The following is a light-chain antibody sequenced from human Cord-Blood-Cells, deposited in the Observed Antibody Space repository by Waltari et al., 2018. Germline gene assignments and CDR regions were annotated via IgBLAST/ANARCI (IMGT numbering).Light chain of an antibody. V-gene: IGKV1-39*01. CDR3: QQSYSTPIT. J-gene: IGKJ5*01. CDR2: AAS. CDR1: QSISSY. Sequence: DIQMPQSRCSLSASVGDRVTITFRASQSISSYLNWYQQKPGKAPKLLIYAASSLQSGVPSRFSGSGSGTDFTLTSSSLQPEDFATYYCQQSYSTPITFGQGTRLEIK.